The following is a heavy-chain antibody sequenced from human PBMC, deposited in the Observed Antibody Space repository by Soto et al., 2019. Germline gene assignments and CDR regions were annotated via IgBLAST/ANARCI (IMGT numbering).Heavy chain of an antibody. CDR2: INPNSGGT. Sequence: ASVKVSCKVSGYTFTGYYMHWVRQAPGQGLEWMGWINPNSGGTNYAQKFQGRVTMTRDTSISTAYMELSRLRSDDTAVYYCAREGCSSTSCALDYWGQGTLVTVSS. J-gene: IGHJ4*02. D-gene: IGHD2-2*01. CDR3: AREGCSSTSCALDY. CDR1: GYTFTGYY. V-gene: IGHV1-2*02.